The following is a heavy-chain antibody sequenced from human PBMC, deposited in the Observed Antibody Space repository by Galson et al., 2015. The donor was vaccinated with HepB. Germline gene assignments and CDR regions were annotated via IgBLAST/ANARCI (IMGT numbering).Heavy chain of an antibody. CDR2: ISSSSSTI. J-gene: IGHJ4*02. CDR3: ARGDYGDYTFRFDY. Sequence: SLRLSCAASGFTFSSYNMNWVRQAPGKGLGWVSYISSSSSTIYYADSVKGRFTISRDNAKNSLYLQMNSLRAEDTAVYYCARGDYGDYTFRFDYWGQGILVTVSS. D-gene: IGHD4-17*01. CDR1: GFTFSSYN. V-gene: IGHV3-48*01.